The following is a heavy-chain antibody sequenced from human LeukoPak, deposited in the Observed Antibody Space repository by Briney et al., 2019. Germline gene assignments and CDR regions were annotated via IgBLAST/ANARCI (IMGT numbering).Heavy chain of an antibody. CDR2: IYYSGST. Sequence: SETLSLTCTVSGGSISSGGYYWSWIRQHPGEGLEWIGYIYYSGSTYYNPSLKSRVTISVDTSKNQFSLKLSSVTAADTAVYYCARGYYNFWSGYYTDTWGQGTLVTVSS. J-gene: IGHJ5*02. V-gene: IGHV4-31*03. D-gene: IGHD3-3*01. CDR1: GGSISSGGYY. CDR3: ARGYYNFWSGYYTDT.